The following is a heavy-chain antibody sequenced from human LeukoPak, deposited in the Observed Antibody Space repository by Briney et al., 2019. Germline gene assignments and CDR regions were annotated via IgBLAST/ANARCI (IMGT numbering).Heavy chain of an antibody. CDR1: GYSVSSGYY. Sequence: SETLSLTCTVSGYSVSSGYYWGWIRPPPGKGLEWIGYIYYSGSTNYNPSLKSRVTISVDTSKNQFSLKLSSVTAADTAVYYCVAGAVAGSFDYWGQGTLVTVSS. D-gene: IGHD6-19*01. CDR2: IYYSGST. J-gene: IGHJ4*02. CDR3: VAGAVAGSFDY. V-gene: IGHV4-61*01.